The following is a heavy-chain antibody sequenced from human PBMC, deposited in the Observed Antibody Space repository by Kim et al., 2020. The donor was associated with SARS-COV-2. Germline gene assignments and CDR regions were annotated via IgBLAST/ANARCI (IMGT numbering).Heavy chain of an antibody. V-gene: IGHV4-34*01. Sequence: SETLSLTCAVYGGSFTGYHWSWIRQPPGKGLEWIGEINHSGSIKYNPSLKSRVTISIDTSKNQFSLKLTSVTAADTGFYFWARGRGGVVPSPILGIGPHYDYFIMDVWGHGTTVTVSS. D-gene: IGHD2-2*02. CDR3: ARGRGGVVPSPILGIGPHYDYFIMDV. CDR1: GGSFTGYH. CDR2: INHSGSI. J-gene: IGHJ6*02.